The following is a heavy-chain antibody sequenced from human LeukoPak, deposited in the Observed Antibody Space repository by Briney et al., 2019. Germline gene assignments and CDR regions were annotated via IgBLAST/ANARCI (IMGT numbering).Heavy chain of an antibody. CDR1: GFPFSSYG. D-gene: IGHD5-24*01. CDR2: ISYDGSNQ. V-gene: IGHV3-30*18. CDR3: AKENGDGYNYYFDY. Sequence: GRSLRLSCAASGFPFSSYGMHWVCQASGKVLERVAVISYDGSNQYYADSVKVRFTISRDNSKNTLYLQMNSLRAEDTAVYYCAKENGDGYNYYFDYWGQGTLVTVSS. J-gene: IGHJ4*02.